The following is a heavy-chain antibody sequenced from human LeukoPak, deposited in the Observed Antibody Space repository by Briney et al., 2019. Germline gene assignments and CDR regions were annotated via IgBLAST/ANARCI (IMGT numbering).Heavy chain of an antibody. J-gene: IGHJ4*02. V-gene: IGHV3-21*01. CDR2: ISSSSSYI. CDR1: GFTFSSYS. CDR3: ARDFGGNSYFDY. D-gene: IGHD4-23*01. Sequence: GGSLRLSCAASGFTFSSYSMNWVRQAPGKGLEWVSSISSSSSYIYYADSVKGRFTISRDNAKNSLYLQMNSLRAEDTAVYYCARDFGGNSYFDYWGQGTLVTVSS.